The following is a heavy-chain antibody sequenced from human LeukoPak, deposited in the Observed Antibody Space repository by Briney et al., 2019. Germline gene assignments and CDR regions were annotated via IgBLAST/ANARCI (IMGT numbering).Heavy chain of an antibody. CDR3: ASYNWNDGFFDY. V-gene: IGHV3-48*02. J-gene: IGHJ4*02. D-gene: IGHD1-20*01. CDR1: GFTLSSYS. Sequence: TGGSLRLSCAAYGFTLSSYSMNWVRQAPGKGLEWVSYISASSSTIYYADSVKGRFTVSRDNAKNSLYLQMNSLRDEDTAVFYCASYNWNDGFFDYWGQGTLVTVSS. CDR2: ISASSSTI.